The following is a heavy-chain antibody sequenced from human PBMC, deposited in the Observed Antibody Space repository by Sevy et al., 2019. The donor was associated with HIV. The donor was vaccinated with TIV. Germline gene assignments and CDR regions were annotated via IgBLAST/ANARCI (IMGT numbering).Heavy chain of an antibody. CDR3: ARYCSGGSCTLYYYYGMDV. CDR1: GFTFSDYY. CDR2: ISSSGSTI. V-gene: IGHV3-11*01. Sequence: GGSLRLSCAASGFTFSDYYMSWIRQAPGKGLEWVSYISSSGSTIYYADSVKGRFTISRDNAKNSLYLQMNSLRAEDTAGYYCARYCSGGSCTLYYYYGMDVWGQGTTVTVSS. D-gene: IGHD2-15*01. J-gene: IGHJ6*02.